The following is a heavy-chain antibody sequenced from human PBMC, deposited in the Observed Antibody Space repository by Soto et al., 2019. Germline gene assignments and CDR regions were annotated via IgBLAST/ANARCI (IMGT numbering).Heavy chain of an antibody. D-gene: IGHD3-22*01. CDR3: ARGHYEGSDYFVGSQIFDY. CDR2: ASSNRGAT. Sequence: PSETLSPPGTVSARSLDSGDYYWTWMRQHPGKGLEWIAYASSNRGATYYNPSLKSRLTISLGTTLNQSSLKLTSVTAADTAVYYCARGHYEGSDYFVGSQIFDYWGQGSLVTVSS. J-gene: IGHJ4*02. CDR1: ARSLDSGDYY. V-gene: IGHV4-30-4*08.